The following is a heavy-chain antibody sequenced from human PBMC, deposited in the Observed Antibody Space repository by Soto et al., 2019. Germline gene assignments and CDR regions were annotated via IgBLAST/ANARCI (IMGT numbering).Heavy chain of an antibody. D-gene: IGHD6-13*01. CDR3: ARGIAAAGTEYFQH. CDR1: GFTVSSNY. Sequence: EVQLVESGGGLVQPGGSLRLSCAASGFTVSSNYMSWVRQAPGKGLGWVSVIYSGGSTYYADSVKGRLTISRHNSKNTLYLQMNILRAEGTAVYYCARGIAAAGTEYFQHWGQGTLVTVSS. V-gene: IGHV3-53*04. J-gene: IGHJ1*01. CDR2: IYSGGST.